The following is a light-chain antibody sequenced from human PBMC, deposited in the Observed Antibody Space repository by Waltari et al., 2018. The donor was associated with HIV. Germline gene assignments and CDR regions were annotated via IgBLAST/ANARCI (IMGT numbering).Light chain of an antibody. V-gene: IGKV3-11*01. CDR3: QQRSNWPPYT. J-gene: IGKJ2*01. CDR1: QSVSSY. CDR2: HAS. Sequence: DIVLTQSPATLSISPGERATIACRASQSVSSYLAWYQQKPGQAPRLLIYHASNRATGIPASFSGSGSGTDFTLTITSLGPEDFAVYYCQQRSNWPPYTFGQGTKLEIK.